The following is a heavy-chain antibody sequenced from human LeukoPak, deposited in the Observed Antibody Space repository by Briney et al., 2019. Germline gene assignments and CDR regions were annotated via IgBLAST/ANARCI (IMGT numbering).Heavy chain of an antibody. V-gene: IGHV1-2*02. CDR2: INPNSGAT. CDR1: GYTFTGCY. J-gene: IGHJ6*02. CDR3: ARGHSYGNYYYYGMDV. D-gene: IGHD5-18*01. Sequence: ASVKVSCKASGYTFTGCYMHSVRQFPRQGLEWIGWINPNSGATNYAQKFQGRVTMTRDTSISTAYMELSRLRSDDTAVYYCARGHSYGNYYYYGMDVWGQGTTVTVSS.